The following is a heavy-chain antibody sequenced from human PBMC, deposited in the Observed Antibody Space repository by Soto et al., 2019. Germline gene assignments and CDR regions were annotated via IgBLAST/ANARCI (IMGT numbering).Heavy chain of an antibody. J-gene: IGHJ4*02. CDR3: ARVVISDYYDSSGYRSPQYFDY. D-gene: IGHD3-22*01. V-gene: IGHV4-4*02. Sequence: PSETLSLTCAVSGGSISSSNWWSWVRQPPGKGLEWIGEIYHSGSTNYNPSLKSRVTISVDKSKNQFSLKLSSVTAADTAVYYCARVVISDYYDSSGYRSPQYFDYWGQGTLVTVSS. CDR1: GGSISSSNW. CDR2: IYHSGST.